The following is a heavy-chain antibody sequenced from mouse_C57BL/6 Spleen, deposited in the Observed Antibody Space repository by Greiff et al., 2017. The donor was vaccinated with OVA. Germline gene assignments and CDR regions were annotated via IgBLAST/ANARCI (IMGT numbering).Heavy chain of an antibody. CDR3: VREYYDSSPDWFAY. J-gene: IGHJ3*01. D-gene: IGHD1-1*01. CDR1: GFSFNTYA. Sequence: EVQLQQSGGGLVQPKGSLKLSCAASGFSFNTYAMNWVRQAPGKGLEWVARIRSKSNNYATYYADSVKDRFTISRDDSESMLYLQMNNLKTEDTAMYYCVREYYDSSPDWFAYWGQGTLVTVSA. CDR2: IRSKSNNYAT. V-gene: IGHV10-1*01.